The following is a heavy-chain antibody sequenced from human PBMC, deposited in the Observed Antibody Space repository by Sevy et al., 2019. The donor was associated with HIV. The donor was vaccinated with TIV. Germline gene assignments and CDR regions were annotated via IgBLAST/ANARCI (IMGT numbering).Heavy chain of an antibody. J-gene: IGHJ4*02. CDR3: STEGLYCSGGSRSSEGFDF. V-gene: IGHV3-15*01. Sequence: GGSLRLSCAAFGFPFSNAWMNWVRQAPGKGLEWVGRIKSNTDGGTTDYAAPLKGRFTISRDDSKNTLYLQMNSLKSEDTAAYDCSTEGLYCSGGSRSSEGFDFWGQGTKVTVSS. CDR1: GFPFSNAW. CDR2: IKSNTDGGTT. D-gene: IGHD2-15*01.